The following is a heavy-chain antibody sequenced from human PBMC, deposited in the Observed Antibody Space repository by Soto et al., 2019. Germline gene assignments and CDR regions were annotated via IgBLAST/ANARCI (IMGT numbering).Heavy chain of an antibody. CDR2: IYYSGST. Sequence: PSETLSLTCTVSGGSISSGGYYWSWIRQHPGKGLEWIGYIYYSGSTYYNPSLKSRVTISVDTSKNQFSLKLSSVTAADTAVYYCARGDSSQFLNWFDPWGQGTLVTVSS. CDR1: GGSISSGGYY. J-gene: IGHJ5*02. V-gene: IGHV4-31*03. D-gene: IGHD3-22*01. CDR3: ARGDSSQFLNWFDP.